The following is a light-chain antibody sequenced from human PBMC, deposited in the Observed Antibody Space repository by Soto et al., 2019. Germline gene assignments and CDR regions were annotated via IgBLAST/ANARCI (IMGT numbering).Light chain of an antibody. Sequence: IHMTESTSTLSGSLAGRVPITCPASQRINRWLAWYQQKPGKAPKLLIYAASSLQSGVPSRFSASGSGTQFTLTISSLQPEDFATYYCQQYHSSWPFGQRSK. CDR3: QQYHSSWP. CDR2: AAS. V-gene: IGKV1-5*01. CDR1: QRINRW. J-gene: IGKJ1*01.